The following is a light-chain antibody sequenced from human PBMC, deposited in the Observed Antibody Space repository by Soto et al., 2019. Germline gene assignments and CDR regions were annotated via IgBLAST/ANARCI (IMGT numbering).Light chain of an antibody. Sequence: QSALTQPASVSGSPGQSITISCIGTSSDVGSYDLVSWYQQHPGKAPKLIIYEDNKRPSGVSDRFSGSKSGNTASLTISGVQAEDEADYYCCCYAGNSPLYVLGSGTKMTVL. J-gene: IGLJ1*01. CDR3: CCYAGNSPLYV. V-gene: IGLV2-23*02. CDR2: EDN. CDR1: SSDVGSYDL.